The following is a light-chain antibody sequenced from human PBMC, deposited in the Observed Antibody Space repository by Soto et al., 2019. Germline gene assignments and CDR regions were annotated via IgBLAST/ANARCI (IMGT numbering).Light chain of an antibody. CDR2: AAS. CDR3: HHLQSYPFP. V-gene: IGKV1-9*01. CDR1: QGISSY. Sequence: IQLTQSPSSLSASVGDRVTITCRASQGISSYLAWYQQKPWKAPKLLIYAASTLEIGVPSRFSGSGSGTELPLTPSLLQTEYFATYYRHHLQSYPFPLGPGAKVDIK. J-gene: IGKJ3*01.